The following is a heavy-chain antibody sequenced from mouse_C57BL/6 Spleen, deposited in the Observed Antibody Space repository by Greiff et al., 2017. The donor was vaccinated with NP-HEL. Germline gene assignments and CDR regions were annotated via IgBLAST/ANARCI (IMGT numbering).Heavy chain of an antibody. CDR1: GFNIKNTY. V-gene: IGHV14-3*01. CDR3: ARGYYYGSSHWYFDV. D-gene: IGHD1-1*01. J-gene: IGHJ1*03. Sequence: SVAELVRPGASVKLSCTASGFNIKNTYMHWVKQRPEQGLEWIGRIDPANGNTKYAPKFQGKATITADTSSNTAYLQLSSLTSEDTAIYYCARGYYYGSSHWYFDVWGTGTTVTVSS. CDR2: IDPANGNT.